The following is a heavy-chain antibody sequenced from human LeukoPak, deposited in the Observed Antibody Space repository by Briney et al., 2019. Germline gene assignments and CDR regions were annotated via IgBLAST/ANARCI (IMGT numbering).Heavy chain of an antibody. V-gene: IGHV4-38-2*02. CDR2: MYYSGST. J-gene: IGHJ5*02. Sequence: SETLSLTCTVSDYSISSGYYWGWIRQPPGKGLEWIGSMYYSGSTYYNPSLKSRVRVSVDTSKNQFSLKVTSVTAADTAVYYCAREREVVAATGYTWFDPWGQGTLVTVSS. D-gene: IGHD2-15*01. CDR3: AREREVVAATGYTWFDP. CDR1: DYSISSGYY.